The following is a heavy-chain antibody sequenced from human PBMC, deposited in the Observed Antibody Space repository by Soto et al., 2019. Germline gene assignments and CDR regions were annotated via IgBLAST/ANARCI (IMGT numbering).Heavy chain of an antibody. CDR2: ISSSGGST. Sequence: EVQLLESGGGLVQPGGSLRLSCAASGFTFSTYAMSWVRQAPGKGLEWVSTISSSGGSTHYADSVKGRFTISRDNSKNRVYLQMNSLRAEDTAVYYCANFYGGNSAHTYTIDPWGQGTLVTVSS. J-gene: IGHJ5*02. V-gene: IGHV3-23*01. CDR1: GFTFSTYA. D-gene: IGHD2-21*02. CDR3: ANFYGGNSAHTYTIDP.